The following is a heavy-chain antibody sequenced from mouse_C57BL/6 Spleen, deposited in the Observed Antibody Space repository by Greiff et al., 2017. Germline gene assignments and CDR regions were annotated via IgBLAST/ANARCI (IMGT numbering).Heavy chain of an antibody. Sequence: QVQLKESGAELVRPGASVTLSCKASGYTFTDYEMHWVKQTPVHGLEWIGAIDPETGGTAYNQKVKGKAILTADKSSSTAYMELRSLTAEDSAVYYCTREGFAYWGQGTLVTVSA. V-gene: IGHV1-15*01. CDR1: GYTFTDYE. CDR2: IDPETGGT. J-gene: IGHJ3*01. CDR3: TREGFAY.